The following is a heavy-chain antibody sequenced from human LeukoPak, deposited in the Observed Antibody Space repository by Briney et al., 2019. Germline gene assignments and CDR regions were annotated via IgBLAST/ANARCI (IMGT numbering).Heavy chain of an antibody. V-gene: IGHV3-11*01. CDR2: ISSSGSTI. CDR1: GFTFSDYY. D-gene: IGHD5-12*01. Sequence: PGGSLRLSCAASGFTFSDYYMSWIRQAPGKGLEWVSYISSSGSTIYYADSVKGRFTISRDNAKNSLYLQMNSLRAEDTAVYYCARTDSGYEDRPVDAFDIWGQGTLVTVSS. J-gene: IGHJ3*02. CDR3: ARTDSGYEDRPVDAFDI.